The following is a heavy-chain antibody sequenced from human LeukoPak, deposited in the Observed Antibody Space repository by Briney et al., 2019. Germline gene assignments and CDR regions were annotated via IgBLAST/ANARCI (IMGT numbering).Heavy chain of an antibody. CDR3: ARGGEYQLFDP. D-gene: IGHD2-2*01. J-gene: IGHJ5*02. CDR2: IYYSGST. CDR1: GGSISSYY. Sequence: SETLSLTCTVSGGSISSYYWSWIRQPPGKGLEWIGYIYYSGSTNYNPSLKSRVTISVDRSKNQFSLKLSSVTAADTAVYYCARGGEYQLFDPWGQGTLVTVSS. V-gene: IGHV4-59*12.